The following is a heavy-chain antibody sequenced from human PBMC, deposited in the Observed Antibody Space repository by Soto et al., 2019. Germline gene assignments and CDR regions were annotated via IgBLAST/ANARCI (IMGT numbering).Heavy chain of an antibody. D-gene: IGHD5-12*01. CDR1: GYPFTSYG. J-gene: IGHJ3*02. Sequence: QGQLLQSGDEVKTPGASVRVSCRASGYPFTSYGISWVRQAPGQGLEWVAWISAYNGKRDTAQKFQGRVTMTLDTSTDTAHMELGDLTSADTAVYYFARGRIVASIHDAFEIWGQGTKVTVSS. CDR2: ISAYNGKR. V-gene: IGHV1-18*01. CDR3: ARGRIVASIHDAFEI.